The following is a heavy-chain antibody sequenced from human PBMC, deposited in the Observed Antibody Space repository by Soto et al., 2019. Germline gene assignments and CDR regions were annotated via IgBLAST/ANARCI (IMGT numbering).Heavy chain of an antibody. Sequence: PGGSLRLSCAASGFTFSSYAMHWVRQAPGKGLEGGAVISYDGSNKYYADSVEGRFTISRDNSKNTLYLQMNSLRAEDTAVYYCASDRKYCSGGSCYPYYGMDVWGQGTTVTVSS. CDR3: ASDRKYCSGGSCYPYYGMDV. J-gene: IGHJ6*02. CDR2: ISYDGSNK. D-gene: IGHD2-15*01. V-gene: IGHV3-30-3*01. CDR1: GFTFSSYA.